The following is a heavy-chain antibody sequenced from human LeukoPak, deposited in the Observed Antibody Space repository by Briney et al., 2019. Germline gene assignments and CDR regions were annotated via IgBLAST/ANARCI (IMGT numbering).Heavy chain of an antibody. CDR3: ARDRDYYDSSGYYYEGGGFDY. CDR2: INPNSGGT. Sequence: ASVKVSCKASGYSFTGYYMHWVRQAPGQGLEWMGWINPNSGGTIYAQKFQGRVTMTRDTSISTAYMELSRLRSDDTAVYYCARDRDYYDSSGYYYEGGGFDYWGQGTLVTVSS. V-gene: IGHV1-2*02. J-gene: IGHJ4*02. CDR1: GYSFTGYY. D-gene: IGHD3-22*01.